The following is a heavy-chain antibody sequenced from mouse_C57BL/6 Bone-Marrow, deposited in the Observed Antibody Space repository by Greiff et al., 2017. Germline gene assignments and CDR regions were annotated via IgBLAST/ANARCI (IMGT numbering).Heavy chain of an antibody. V-gene: IGHV1-62-2*01. CDR2: FYPGSGSI. Sequence: QVQLQQSGAELVKPGASVKLSCKASGYTFTEYTIHWVKQRSGQGLEWIGWFYPGSGSIKYNEKFKAKATLTADKSSSTVYMELSRLTSEDSAVYFCARHEEGGGYYGYAMDYWGQGTSVTVSS. CDR3: ARHEEGGGYYGYAMDY. CDR1: GYTFTEYT. D-gene: IGHD2-3*01. J-gene: IGHJ4*01.